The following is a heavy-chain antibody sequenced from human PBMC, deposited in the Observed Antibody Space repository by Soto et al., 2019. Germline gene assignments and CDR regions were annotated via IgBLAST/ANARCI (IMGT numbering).Heavy chain of an antibody. D-gene: IGHD5-12*01. CDR1: VFTFSIYA. V-gene: IGHV3-30-3*01. CDR3: ARDRLVYSGHTEFDY. CDR2: ISYDGSNK. Sequence: LRGSLTLSCAASVFTFSIYAMHWVGQAPGKGLEWVAVISYDGSNKYYADSVKGRFTISRDNSKNTLYLQMNSLRAEDTAVYYCARDRLVYSGHTEFDYWGHGTLVTVSS. J-gene: IGHJ4*01.